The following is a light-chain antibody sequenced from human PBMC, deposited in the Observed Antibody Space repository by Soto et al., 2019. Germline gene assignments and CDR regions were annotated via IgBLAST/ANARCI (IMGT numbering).Light chain of an antibody. CDR3: QQYFKWPPVT. Sequence: EIVMTQSPATLSVSPGERATLSCRASQSVSSTLAWYQQRPGQAPRLLIYGASTRATGIPARFSGSGSGTEFTLTISSLQSEDFAVYYCQQYFKWPPVTFGGGTKVEIK. V-gene: IGKV3-15*01. CDR2: GAS. J-gene: IGKJ4*01. CDR1: QSVSST.